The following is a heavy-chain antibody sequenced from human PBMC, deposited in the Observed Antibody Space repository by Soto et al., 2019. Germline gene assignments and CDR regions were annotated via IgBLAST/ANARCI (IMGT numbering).Heavy chain of an antibody. Sequence: SETLSLTCAVSGGSISSGGYSWSWIRQPPGKGLEWIGYIYHSGSTYYNPSLKSRVSISVDTSKNQFSLKLSSVTAVDTAVYYCARNRRGPFSGQLFYYGMDVWGQGTTVTVSS. J-gene: IGHJ6*02. CDR2: IYHSGST. V-gene: IGHV4-30-2*01. CDR1: GGSISSGGYS. D-gene: IGHD3-10*01. CDR3: ARNRRGPFSGQLFYYGMDV.